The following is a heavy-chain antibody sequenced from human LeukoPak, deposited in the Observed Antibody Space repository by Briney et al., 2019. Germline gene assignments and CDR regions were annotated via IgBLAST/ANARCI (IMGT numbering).Heavy chain of an antibody. Sequence: GASVKVSCKASGGTFSSYAISWVRQAPGQGLEWMGGLIPIFGTANYAQKFQGRVTITADESTSTAYMELSSRRSEDTAVYYCARENIRDLGVFDYWGQGTLVTVSS. J-gene: IGHJ4*02. D-gene: IGHD3-16*01. CDR3: ARENIRDLGVFDY. CDR2: LIPIFGTA. V-gene: IGHV1-69*13. CDR1: GGTFSSYA.